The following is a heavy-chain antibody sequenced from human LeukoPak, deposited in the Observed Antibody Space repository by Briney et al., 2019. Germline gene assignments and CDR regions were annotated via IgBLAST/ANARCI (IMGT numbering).Heavy chain of an antibody. Sequence: GGSLRLSCAASGFTVSSNYMSWVRQAPGKGLEWVSVIYSGGSTYYADSVKGRFTISRDNSKNTLYLQMNSLRAEDTAVYYCAREPETYYYDSSGYYGLDYWGQGTLVTVSS. J-gene: IGHJ4*02. CDR2: IYSGGST. CDR3: AREPETYYYDSSGYYGLDY. CDR1: GFTVSSNY. V-gene: IGHV3-66*01. D-gene: IGHD3-22*01.